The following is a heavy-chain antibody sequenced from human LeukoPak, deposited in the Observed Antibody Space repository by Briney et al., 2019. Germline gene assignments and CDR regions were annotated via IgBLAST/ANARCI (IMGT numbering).Heavy chain of an antibody. D-gene: IGHD6-19*01. Sequence: ASVKVSCKASGGTFSSYAISWVRQAPGQGLEWMGGIIPIFGTANYAQKFQGRVTITADESTSTAYMELSSLRSEDTAVYYCARGIAVAGRGYWFDPWGQGTLVTVSS. J-gene: IGHJ5*02. CDR3: ARGIAVAGRGYWFDP. V-gene: IGHV1-69*13. CDR1: GGTFSSYA. CDR2: IIPIFGTA.